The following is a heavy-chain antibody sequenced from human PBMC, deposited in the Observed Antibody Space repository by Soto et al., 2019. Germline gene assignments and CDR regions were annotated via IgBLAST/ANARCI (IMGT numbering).Heavy chain of an antibody. CDR1: GFTFSSYG. Sequence: VQLVESGGGVVQPGRSLRLSCAASGFTFSSYGMHWVRQAPGKGLEWVAVISYDGSNKYYADSVKGRFTISRDNSKNTLYLQMNSLRAEDTAVYYCAKLVAVAGLYWGQGTLVTVSS. CDR2: ISYDGSNK. D-gene: IGHD6-19*01. CDR3: AKLVAVAGLY. V-gene: IGHV3-30*18. J-gene: IGHJ1*01.